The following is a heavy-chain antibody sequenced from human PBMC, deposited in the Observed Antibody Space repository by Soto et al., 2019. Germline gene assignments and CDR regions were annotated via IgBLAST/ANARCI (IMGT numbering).Heavy chain of an antibody. V-gene: IGHV3-11*05. CDR1: GFTFSDYY. CDR2: INSSSSYT. Sequence: QVQLVASGGGLVKPGGSLRLSCAASGFTFSDYYMSWIRQAPGKGLEGVAYINSSSSYTNYADSVKGRFTISRDNAKNSLYLHMNSLRAEDTAIYYCARIIASAGGRRYFDLWGRGTLVTVSS. J-gene: IGHJ2*01. CDR3: ARIIASAGGRRYFDL. D-gene: IGHD6-13*01.